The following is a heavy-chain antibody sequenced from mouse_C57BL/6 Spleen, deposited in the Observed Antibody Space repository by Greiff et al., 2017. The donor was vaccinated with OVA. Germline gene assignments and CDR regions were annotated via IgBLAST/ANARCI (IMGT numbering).Heavy chain of an antibody. J-gene: IGHJ2*01. CDR1: GYTFTSYW. V-gene: IGHV1-72*01. Sequence: QVQLQQSGAELVKPGASVKLSCKASGYTFTSYWMHWVKQRPGRGLEWIGRIDPNSGGTKYNEKFKSKARLTEDKPSSTAYMQHSSLTSEDSAVYYCERADRDGVYFDYWGQGTTLTVSS. D-gene: IGHD3-3*01. CDR2: IDPNSGGT. CDR3: ERADRDGVYFDY.